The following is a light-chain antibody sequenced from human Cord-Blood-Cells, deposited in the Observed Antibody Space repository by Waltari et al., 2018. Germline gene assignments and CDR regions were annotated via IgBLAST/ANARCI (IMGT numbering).Light chain of an antibody. CDR3: QQFNSYPQT. Sequence: ALPLTQSPSSLYASVGDRVTITCRASQGISSALAWYQQKPGKAPKLLIYDASSLESEVPSRFSGSGSGTDFTLTISSLQPEDFATYYCQQFNSYPQTFGQGTKLEIK. CDR2: DAS. CDR1: QGISSA. V-gene: IGKV1-13*02. J-gene: IGKJ2*01.